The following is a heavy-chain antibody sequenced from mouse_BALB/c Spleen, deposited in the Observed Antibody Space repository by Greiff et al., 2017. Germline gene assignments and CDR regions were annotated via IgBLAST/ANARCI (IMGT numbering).Heavy chain of an antibody. CDR3: AREGGTLDY. Sequence: VKLQQSGPELVKPGASVKISCKASGYAFSSSWMNWVKQRPGQGLEWIGRIYPGDGDTNYNGKFKGKATLTADKSSSTAYMQLSSLTSVDSAVYFCAREGGTLDYWGQGTTLTVSS. J-gene: IGHJ2*01. D-gene: IGHD3-3*01. CDR2: IYPGDGDT. V-gene: IGHV1-82*01. CDR1: GYAFSSSW.